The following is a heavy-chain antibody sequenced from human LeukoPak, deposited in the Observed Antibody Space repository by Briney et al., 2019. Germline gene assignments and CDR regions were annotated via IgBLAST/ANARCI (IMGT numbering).Heavy chain of an antibody. Sequence: ASVKVSCKASGYTFTSYGISWVRQAPGQGLEWMGWISAYNGNTNDAQKLQGRVTMTTDTSTSTAYMELRSLRSDDTAVYYCARESFIGVATIEVDYWGQGTLVTVSS. D-gene: IGHD5-12*01. V-gene: IGHV1-18*01. CDR2: ISAYNGNT. CDR3: ARESFIGVATIEVDY. J-gene: IGHJ4*02. CDR1: GYTFTSYG.